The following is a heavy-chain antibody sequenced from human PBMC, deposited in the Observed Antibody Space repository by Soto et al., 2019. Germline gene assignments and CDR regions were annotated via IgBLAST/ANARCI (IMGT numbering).Heavy chain of an antibody. Sequence: QVQLVESGGGVVQPGRSLRLSCAASGFTFSSYGMHWVRQAPGKGLEWVAVISYDGSNKYYADSVKGRFTISRDNSKNPLYMQMNRLRAEDTAVYYCAKDLPPVAVTSAFDILGKGTMVTVSS. J-gene: IGHJ3*02. V-gene: IGHV3-30*18. CDR3: AKDLPPVAVTSAFDI. CDR1: GFTFSSYG. CDR2: ISYDGSNK. D-gene: IGHD4-17*01.